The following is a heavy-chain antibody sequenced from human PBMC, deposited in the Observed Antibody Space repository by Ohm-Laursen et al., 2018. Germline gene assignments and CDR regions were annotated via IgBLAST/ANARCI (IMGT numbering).Heavy chain of an antibody. J-gene: IGHJ4*02. D-gene: IGHD3-10*01. Sequence: GSLRLSCTASGITFSSYAMNWVRQAPGKGLEWVSGISGSGGSTDYADSVKGRFTISRDNSKNTLYLQMNILRADDTAVYYCAITGGFWNYWSQGTLVTVSS. CDR1: GITFSSYA. CDR3: AITGGFWNY. V-gene: IGHV3-23*01. CDR2: ISGSGGST.